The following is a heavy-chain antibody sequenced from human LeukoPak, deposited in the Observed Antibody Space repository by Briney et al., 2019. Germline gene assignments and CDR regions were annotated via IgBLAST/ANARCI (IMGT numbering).Heavy chain of an antibody. CDR1: GDSISNSRHY. CDR2: IYPSGNT. J-gene: IGHJ4*02. CDR3: ARDPTWDDSSGYYLDY. D-gene: IGHD3-22*01. Sequence: SETLSLTCTVSGDSISNSRHYWSWIRQPAWKALEWIGRIYPSGNTNYNPSLKSRVTISVDTSKNQFSLKLSSVTAADTAVYYCARDPTWDDSSGYYLDYWGQGTLVTVSS. V-gene: IGHV4-61*02.